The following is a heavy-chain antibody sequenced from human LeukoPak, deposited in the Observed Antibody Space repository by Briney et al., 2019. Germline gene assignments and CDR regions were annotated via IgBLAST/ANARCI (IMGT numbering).Heavy chain of an antibody. Sequence: PSETLSLTCAIYGGSFSGYYWSWIRQPPGKGLEWIGEINHSGSTNYNPSPKSRVTISVDTSKNQFSLKLSSVTAADTAVYYCRGLDSSGYYSYDAFDIWGQGTMVTVSS. CDR1: GGSFSGYY. D-gene: IGHD3-22*01. J-gene: IGHJ3*02. CDR2: INHSGST. V-gene: IGHV4-34*01. CDR3: RGLDSSGYYSYDAFDI.